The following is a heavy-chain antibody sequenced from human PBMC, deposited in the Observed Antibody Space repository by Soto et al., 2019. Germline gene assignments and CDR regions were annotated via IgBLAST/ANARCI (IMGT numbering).Heavy chain of an antibody. D-gene: IGHD2-21*01. CDR3: AKDPDWSYNWFDP. CDR1: GFTFSSYG. J-gene: IGHJ5*02. Sequence: GGSLRLSCAASGFTFSSYGMHWVRQAPGKGLEWVAVISYDGSNKYYAGSVKGRFTISRDNSKNTLYLQMNSLRAEDTAVYYCAKDPDWSYNWFDPWGQGTLVTVSS. V-gene: IGHV3-30*18. CDR2: ISYDGSNK.